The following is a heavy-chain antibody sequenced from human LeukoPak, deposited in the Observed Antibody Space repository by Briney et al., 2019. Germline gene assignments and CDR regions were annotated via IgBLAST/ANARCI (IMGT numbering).Heavy chain of an antibody. D-gene: IGHD3-10*01. CDR3: ATMVRGFHPIDY. V-gene: IGHV3-33*01. Sequence: GRSLSLSCAASGFTFSSYGMHWVRQAPGKGLEWVAVVWDDGSSQNYADSVKGRFTISRDNSKNLVFLQMNSLRAEDTAVYYCATMVRGFHPIDYWGQGTLVTVSS. J-gene: IGHJ4*02. CDR2: VWDDGSSQ. CDR1: GFTFSSYG.